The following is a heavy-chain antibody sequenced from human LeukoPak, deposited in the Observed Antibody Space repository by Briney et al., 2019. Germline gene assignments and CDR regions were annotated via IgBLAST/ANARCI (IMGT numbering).Heavy chain of an antibody. CDR1: GFTFRSYA. CDR2: ISGSGGST. J-gene: IGHJ4*02. V-gene: IGHV3-23*01. CDR3: GKIYSGYDLRPIDY. Sequence: GGSLRLSCAASGFTFRSYAMSWVRQAPGKGLEWVSGISGSGGSTDYADSVRGRFTISRDNSKNTLYLQMNSLRAEDTALYYCGKIYSGYDLRPIDYWGQGTLVTVSS. D-gene: IGHD5-12*01.